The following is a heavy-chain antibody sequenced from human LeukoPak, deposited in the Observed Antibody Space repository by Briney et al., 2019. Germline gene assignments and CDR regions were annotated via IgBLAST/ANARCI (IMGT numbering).Heavy chain of an antibody. D-gene: IGHD1-1*01. J-gene: IGHJ6*03. CDR3: AGGNAMEV. V-gene: IGHV3-7*03. CDR2: INQDGSER. CDR1: GFTFTYS. Sequence: GGSLRLSCAASGFTFTYSMSWVRQVPGKGLEWVATINQDGSERQHVDSVRGRFIISRDNARNSLYLQMDSLRVEDTAVYFCAGGNAMEVWGKGTAVTVSS.